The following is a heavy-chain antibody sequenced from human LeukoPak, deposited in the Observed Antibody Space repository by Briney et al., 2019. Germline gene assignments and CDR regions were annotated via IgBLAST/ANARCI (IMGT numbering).Heavy chain of an antibody. CDR3: ARGDDYYGSGSPPDY. V-gene: IGHV4-38-2*01. D-gene: IGHD3-10*01. Sequence: PSETLSLTCAVSGYSISSGYYWGWIRQPPGKGLEWIGSIYHSGSTYYNPSLKSRVTISVDTSKNQFSLKLSSVTAADTAVYYCARGDDYYGSGSPPDYWGQGTLVTVSS. J-gene: IGHJ4*02. CDR1: GYSISSGYY. CDR2: IYHSGST.